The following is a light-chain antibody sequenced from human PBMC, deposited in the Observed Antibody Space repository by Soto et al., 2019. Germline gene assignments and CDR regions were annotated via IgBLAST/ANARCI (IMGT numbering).Light chain of an antibody. J-gene: IGKJ4*01. V-gene: IGKV3D-20*02. CDR1: QSVSSNY. Sequence: EVVLTQSPGTLSLSPGERATLSCRASQSVSSNYLAWYQQKPGQAPRLLIYGASSRAAGVPERFSASGSGTDFTLTISSLEPEDFTVYYCQQHSNWPLTFGGGTKVDIK. CDR3: QQHSNWPLT. CDR2: GAS.